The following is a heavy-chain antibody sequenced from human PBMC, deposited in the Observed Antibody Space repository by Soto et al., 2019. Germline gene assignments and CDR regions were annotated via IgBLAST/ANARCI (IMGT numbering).Heavy chain of an antibody. V-gene: IGHV4-59*01. J-gene: IGHJ6*02. CDR1: GGSIISYY. CDR2: IYYSGST. CDR3: ARDPHYGMDV. Sequence: WATLSLTCPVSGGSIISYYWSWIRQPPGKGLEWIGYIYYSGSTNYNPSLKSRVTISVDTSKNQFSLKLSSVTAADTAVYYCARDPHYGMDVWGQGTTVTVSS.